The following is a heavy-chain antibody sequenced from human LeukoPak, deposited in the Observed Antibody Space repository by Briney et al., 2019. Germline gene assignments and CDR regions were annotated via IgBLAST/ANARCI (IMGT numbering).Heavy chain of an antibody. CDR1: GGSISSYY. Sequence: SETLSLTCTVSGGSISSYYWSWIRQPPGKGLEWIGYIYYSGSTNYNPSLKSRVTISVDTSKNQFSLKLSSVTAADTAVYYCARAVDFWSGYYAYYFDYWGQGTLVTVSS. J-gene: IGHJ4*02. CDR2: IYYSGST. V-gene: IGHV4-59*01. D-gene: IGHD3-3*01. CDR3: ARAVDFWSGYYAYYFDY.